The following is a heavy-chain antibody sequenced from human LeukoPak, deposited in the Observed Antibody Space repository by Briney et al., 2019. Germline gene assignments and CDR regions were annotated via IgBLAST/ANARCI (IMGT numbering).Heavy chain of an antibody. CDR1: GFIVSSNY. Sequence: GGSLGLSCALSGFIVSSNYMSWVRQAPGKGLEWVSVIYSGGGTNYADSVMGRFTISRDKSKNTLYLQMNSLRAEDTAVYYCVAYDAFDIWGQGTMVTVSS. CDR2: IYSGGGT. V-gene: IGHV3-66*01. J-gene: IGHJ3*02. D-gene: IGHD3-16*01. CDR3: VAYDAFDI.